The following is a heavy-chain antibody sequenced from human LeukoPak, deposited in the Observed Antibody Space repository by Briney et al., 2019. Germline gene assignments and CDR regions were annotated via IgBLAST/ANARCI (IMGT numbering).Heavy chain of an antibody. J-gene: IGHJ4*02. CDR1: GFTFSTYG. Sequence: GGSLRLSCAASGFTFSTYGMSWVRQAPGKGLEWVSAISGNGGSTYHADSVKGRFTISRENPKNTLYLQMNSLRAEDTAIYYCAKTRWLALWGQGTLVTVSS. CDR2: ISGNGGST. D-gene: IGHD5-24*01. CDR3: AKTRWLAL. V-gene: IGHV3-23*01.